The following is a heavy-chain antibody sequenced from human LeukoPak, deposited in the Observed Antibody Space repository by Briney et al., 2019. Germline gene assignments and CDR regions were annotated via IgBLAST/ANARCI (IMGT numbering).Heavy chain of an antibody. V-gene: IGHV3-33*08. Sequence: GGSLRLSCAASGFTFNSYWMSWVRQAPGKGLQWVAVIWSDGTNQFYADSVKGRFTISRDDSGNTVYLQMNSLRPEDTGVYYCARDAQRGFDYSNSLQFWGQGTPVIVST. CDR3: ARDAQRGFDYSNSLQF. D-gene: IGHD4-11*01. J-gene: IGHJ4*02. CDR1: GFTFNSYW. CDR2: IWSDGTNQ.